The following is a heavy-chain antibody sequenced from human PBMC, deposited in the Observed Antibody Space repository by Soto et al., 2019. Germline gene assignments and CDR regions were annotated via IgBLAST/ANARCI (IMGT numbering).Heavy chain of an antibody. J-gene: IGHJ4*02. Sequence: GGSLRLSCAASGFTFSSYGMHWVRQAPGKGLEWVAVISYDGSNKYYADSVKGRFTISRDNSKNTMYLQMNSLRAEDTAVYYCAKEGQQQLIKLYSSGWDYFDYWGQGTLVTVSS. V-gene: IGHV3-30*18. D-gene: IGHD6-19*01. CDR3: AKEGQQQLIKLYSSGWDYFDY. CDR1: GFTFSSYG. CDR2: ISYDGSNK.